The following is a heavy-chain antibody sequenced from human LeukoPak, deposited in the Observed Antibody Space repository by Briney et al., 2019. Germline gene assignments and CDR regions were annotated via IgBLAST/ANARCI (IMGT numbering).Heavy chain of an antibody. CDR1: WGSFSGYY. D-gene: IGHD4-17*01. CDR2: INHSGST. V-gene: IGHV4-34*01. J-gene: IGHJ4*02. CDR3: ARGLYGDYSDY. Sequence: PSGTLSLTCAVYWGSFSGYYWSWVRQPPGKGLEWIGEINHSGSTNYNPSLKSRVTISVDTSKNQFSLKLSSVTAADTAVYYCARGLYGDYSDYWGQGTLVTVSS.